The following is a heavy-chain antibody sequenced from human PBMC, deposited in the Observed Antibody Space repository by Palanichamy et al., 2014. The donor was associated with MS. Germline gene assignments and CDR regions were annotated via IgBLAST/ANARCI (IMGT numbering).Heavy chain of an antibody. V-gene: IGHV3-33*01. J-gene: IGHJ4*02. CDR3: ARSRGYSYGNPNYFDY. CDR2: IWYDGSNK. CDR1: GFTFIAMA. Sequence: RLSCAASGFTFIAMACTGRQAPGKGLEWVAVIWYDGSNKYYADSVKGRFTISRDNSKNTLYLQMNSLRAEDTAVYYCARSRGYSYGNPNYFDYWGQGTLVTVSS. D-gene: IGHD5-18*01.